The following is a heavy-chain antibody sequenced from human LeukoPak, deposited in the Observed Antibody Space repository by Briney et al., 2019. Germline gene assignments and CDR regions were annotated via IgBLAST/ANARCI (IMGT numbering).Heavy chain of an antibody. J-gene: IGHJ4*02. V-gene: IGHV3-33*01. CDR2: IWYDGSNK. D-gene: IGHD3-22*01. CDR1: GFTFSSYG. CDR3: AREITYYYDSSGYGIDY. Sequence: GRSLRLSCAASGFTFSSYGMHWVRQAPGKGLEWVAVIWYDGSNKYYADSVKGRFTISRDNSKNTLYLQMNSLRAEDTAVYYCAREITYYYDSSGYGIDYWGQGTLVTVSS.